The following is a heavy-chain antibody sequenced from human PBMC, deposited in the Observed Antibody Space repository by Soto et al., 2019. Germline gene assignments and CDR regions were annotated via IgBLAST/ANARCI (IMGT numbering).Heavy chain of an antibody. Sequence: GESLKISCKGSGYSFTSYWIGWVRQMPGKGLEWMGIIYPGDSDTRYSPSFQGQVTISADKSISTAYLQWSSLKASDTAMYYCARQAYYYDSSGYSPPYYYYYYGMDVWGQGTTVTVSS. D-gene: IGHD3-22*01. CDR3: ARQAYYYDSSGYSPPYYYYYYGMDV. V-gene: IGHV5-51*01. J-gene: IGHJ6*02. CDR1: GYSFTSYW. CDR2: IYPGDSDT.